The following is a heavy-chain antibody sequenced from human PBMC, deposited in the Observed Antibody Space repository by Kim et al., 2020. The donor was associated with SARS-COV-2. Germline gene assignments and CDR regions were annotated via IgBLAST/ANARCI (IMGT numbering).Heavy chain of an antibody. CDR3: ARGIDAGIYDYIWGSYRSPTPNRQWFDP. J-gene: IGHJ5*02. Sequence: ASVKVSCKASGYTFTSYAMHWVRQAPGQRLEWMGWINAGNGNTKYSQKFQGRVTITRDTSASTAYMELSSLRSEDTAVYYCARGIDAGIYDYIWGSYRSPTPNRQWFDPWGQGTLVTVSS. CDR2: INAGNGNT. D-gene: IGHD3-16*02. V-gene: IGHV1-3*01. CDR1: GYTFTSYA.